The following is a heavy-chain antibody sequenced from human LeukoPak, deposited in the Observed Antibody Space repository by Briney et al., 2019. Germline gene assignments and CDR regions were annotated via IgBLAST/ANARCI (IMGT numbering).Heavy chain of an antibody. J-gene: IGHJ5*02. V-gene: IGHV3-49*03. CDR1: GFTFGDYA. CDR3: TTGYCSSTSCYAWFDP. Sequence: GGSLRLSCTASGFTFGDYAMSWFRQAPGKGLEWVGFIRSKAYGGTTEYAASVKGRFTISRDDSKSIASLQMNSLKTEDTAVYYCTTGYCSSTSCYAWFDPWGQGTLVTVSS. D-gene: IGHD2-2*01. CDR2: IRSKAYGGTT.